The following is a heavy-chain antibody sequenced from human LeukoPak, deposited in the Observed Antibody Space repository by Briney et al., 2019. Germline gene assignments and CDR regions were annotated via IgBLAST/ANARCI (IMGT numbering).Heavy chain of an antibody. D-gene: IGHD4-17*01. J-gene: IGHJ2*01. CDR2: INWNGGST. V-gene: IGHV3-20*04. CDR3: ARDLASPQDGDYAPYWYFDL. Sequence: RPGGAPVLSCAAPGFTFDDYGMSRVRQAPGKGLEWVSGINWNGGSTRYADSVKGRFTISRDNAKQSLFLQMNSLRAEDTALYYCARDLASPQDGDYAPYWYFDLWGRGTLVTVSS. CDR1: GFTFDDYG.